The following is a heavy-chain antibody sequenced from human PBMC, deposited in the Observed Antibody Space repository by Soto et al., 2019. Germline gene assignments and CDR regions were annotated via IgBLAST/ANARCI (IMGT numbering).Heavy chain of an antibody. CDR1: GGSFSGYY. D-gene: IGHD3-3*01. J-gene: IGHJ4*02. Sequence: QVHLQQWGAGLLKPSETLSLTCTVYGGSFSGYYWCWIRQPPGKGLEWIGETNHSGGTNYNPSLNSRVTRSVDTSKNHFSLRLTSVTAADTAVYYGGREPDLWGQGTLGTVSS. V-gene: IGHV4-34*01. CDR2: TNHSGGT. CDR3: GREPDL.